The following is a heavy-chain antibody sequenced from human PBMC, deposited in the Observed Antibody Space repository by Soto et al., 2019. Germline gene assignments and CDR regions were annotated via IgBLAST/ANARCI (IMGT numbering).Heavy chain of an antibody. CDR3: ARDHRYALDI. Sequence: EVQLVESGGGLVQSGGPLRLSLAAPGFSFSAYSMNGVRQAQGRGLEWLAYIRDGVGSIKYADSGEGRFTISRDNAKNSLYLQMNSLRDEYTAVYYCARDHRYALDIGGQGTRVTVSS. V-gene: IGHV3-48*02. CDR2: IRDGVGSI. J-gene: IGHJ3*02. CDR1: GFSFSAYS.